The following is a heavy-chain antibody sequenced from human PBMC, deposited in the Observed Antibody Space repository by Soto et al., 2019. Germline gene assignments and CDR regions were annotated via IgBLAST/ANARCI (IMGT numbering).Heavy chain of an antibody. V-gene: IGHV1-46*01. D-gene: IGHD5-18*01. CDR3: ARGGRIVDTGIGYYYYHAMDV. CDR2: FNPTGDTA. CDR1: GYTFTIYY. J-gene: IGHJ6*02. Sequence: PSVKVSCKASGYTFTIYYIHCVRQAPGQGLEWMGIFNPTGDTASYAQKLQGRVTMTRDTSTGTAYMELGSLRSEDTAVYYCARGGRIVDTGIGYYYYHAMDVWGQGTTVTVSS.